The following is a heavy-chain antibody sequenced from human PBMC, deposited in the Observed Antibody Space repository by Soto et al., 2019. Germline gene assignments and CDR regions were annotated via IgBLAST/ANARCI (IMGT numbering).Heavy chain of an antibody. J-gene: IGHJ5*02. V-gene: IGHV4-31*03. CDR2: IYYSGST. D-gene: IGHD3-16*01. Sequence: QVQLQESGPGLVKPSQTLSLTCTVSGGSISSGGYYWSWIRQHPGKGLEWIGYIYYSGSTYYNPSLKSRVTISVDTSKNQFSLQLSSVPAADTAVYYCARATLRRHPRDKGGWFDPWGQGTLVTVSS. CDR1: GGSISSGGYY. CDR3: ARATLRRHPRDKGGWFDP.